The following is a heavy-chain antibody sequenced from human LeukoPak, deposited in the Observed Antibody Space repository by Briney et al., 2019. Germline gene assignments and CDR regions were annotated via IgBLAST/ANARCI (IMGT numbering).Heavy chain of an antibody. D-gene: IGHD2-15*01. CDR1: GFTFYNYA. CDR3: AREDGYCSGGNCYSYFDS. Sequence: GGSLRFSCAASGFTFYNYAMSWVRQAPGKGLEWVAYIKKTGSETYYVDSVKGRFTITRDNARNSLFLQMNSLRAEDTAVYYCAREDGYCSGGNCYSYFDSWGQGALVTVSS. V-gene: IGHV3-7*01. CDR2: IKKTGSET. J-gene: IGHJ4*02.